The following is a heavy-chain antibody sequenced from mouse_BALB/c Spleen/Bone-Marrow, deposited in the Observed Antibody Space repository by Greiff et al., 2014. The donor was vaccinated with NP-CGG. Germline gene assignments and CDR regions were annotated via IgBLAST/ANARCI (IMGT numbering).Heavy chain of an antibody. J-gene: IGHJ1*01. V-gene: IGHV2-9*02. CDR1: GFSLTSYG. CDR3: ARDPIYYDYDWYFDV. CDR2: IWAGGST. Sequence: QVQLKESGPGLVAPSQSLSITCTVSGFSLTSYGVHWVRQPPGKGLEWLGVIWAGGSTNYSSALMPRLSISKDNSKSQVFLKMNSLQTDDTAMYYCARDPIYYDYDWYFDVWGAGTTVTVSS. D-gene: IGHD2-4*01.